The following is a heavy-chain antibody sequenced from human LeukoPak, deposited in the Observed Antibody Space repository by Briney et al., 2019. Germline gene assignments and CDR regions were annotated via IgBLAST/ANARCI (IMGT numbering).Heavy chain of an antibody. J-gene: IGHJ3*02. Sequence: PGGSLRLSCAASGFTFSSYGMQWVRQAPGKGLEWVAVIWYDGSNKYYADSVKGRFTISRDNSKNTLYLQMNSLRAEDTAVYYCAKETDGVDAFDIWGQGTMVTLSS. CDR1: GFTFSSYG. D-gene: IGHD2-21*02. V-gene: IGHV3-30*02. CDR2: IWYDGSNK. CDR3: AKETDGVDAFDI.